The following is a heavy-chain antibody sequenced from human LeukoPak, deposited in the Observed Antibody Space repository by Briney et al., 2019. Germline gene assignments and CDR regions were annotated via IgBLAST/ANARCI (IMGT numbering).Heavy chain of an antibody. D-gene: IGHD1-14*01. V-gene: IGHV4-4*07. J-gene: IGHJ5*02. CDR1: GGSISSYY. CDR2: IYTSGST. Sequence: SETLSLTCAVSGGSISSYYWSWIRQPAGKGLEWIGRIYTSGSTNYNPSLKSRVTMSLDMSKNQVSLRLSSVTAADTAVYYCARATGSPTHWFDPWGQGTLVTVSS. CDR3: ARATGSPTHWFDP.